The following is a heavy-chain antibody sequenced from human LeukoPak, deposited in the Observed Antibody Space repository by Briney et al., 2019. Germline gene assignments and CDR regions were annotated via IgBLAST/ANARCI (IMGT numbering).Heavy chain of an antibody. Sequence: GGSLRLSCAASGFTFSSYGMHWVRQAPGKGLEWVAFIRYDGSNKYYADSVKGRFTISRDNSKNTLYLQVNSLRAEDTAVYYCAKDTRSFGFGDYWGKGALVTVSS. CDR1: GFTFSSYG. CDR3: AKDTRSFGFGDY. V-gene: IGHV3-30*02. CDR2: IRYDGSNK. J-gene: IGHJ4*01. D-gene: IGHD3-10*01.